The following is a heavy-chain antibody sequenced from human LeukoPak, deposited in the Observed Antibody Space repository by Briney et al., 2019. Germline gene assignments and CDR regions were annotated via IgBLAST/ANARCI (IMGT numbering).Heavy chain of an antibody. CDR1: GYTFTSYG. J-gene: IGHJ6*02. CDR3: ARDRALSSSWYVWVDYYGMDV. V-gene: IGHV1-18*01. D-gene: IGHD6-13*01. Sequence: ASVKVSCKASGYTFTSYGISWVRQAPGQGLEWMGWISAYKGNPNYAQKLQGRVTMTTDTSTSTAYMELRSLRSDDTAVYYCARDRALSSSWYVWVDYYGMDVWGQGTTVTVSS. CDR2: ISAYKGNP.